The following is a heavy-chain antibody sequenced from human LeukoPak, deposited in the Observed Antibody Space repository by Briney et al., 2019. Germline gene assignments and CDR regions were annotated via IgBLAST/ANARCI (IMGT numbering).Heavy chain of an antibody. J-gene: IGHJ5*02. CDR2: VPPNNGDT. Sequence: ASVRLSCKASGYTFSTYEINWVRRATGQGLEWMGWVPPNNGDTVYAQRFQGRVTMTRNTSISTAYMELSSLRSEDTAVYYCTRGPRDDPWGQGTLVTVSS. V-gene: IGHV1-8*01. CDR3: TRGPRDDP. CDR1: GYTFSTYE.